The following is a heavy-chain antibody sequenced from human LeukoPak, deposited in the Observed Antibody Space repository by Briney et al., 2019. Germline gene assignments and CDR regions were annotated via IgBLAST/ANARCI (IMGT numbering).Heavy chain of an antibody. J-gene: IGHJ5*02. CDR1: GGSINSYY. D-gene: IGHD5-24*01. CDR2: IYYSGST. Sequence: PSETLSLTCTVSGGSINSYYWSWIRQPPGKGLEWIGYIYYSGSTNYNPSLKSRVTISVDTSKNQFSLKLSSVTAADTAGYYCARISGGAGYNSNWFDPWGQGTLVTVSS. CDR3: ARISGGAGYNSNWFDP. V-gene: IGHV4-59*08.